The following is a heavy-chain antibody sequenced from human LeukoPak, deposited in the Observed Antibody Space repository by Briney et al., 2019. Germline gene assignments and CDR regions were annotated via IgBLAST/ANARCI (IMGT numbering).Heavy chain of an antibody. Sequence: GGSLRLSCAASGFTVSSNYMSWVRQAPGKRLEWVSVIYSGGSTYYADSVKGRFTISRDNSKNTLYLQMNSLRAEDTAVYYCARGSDYYYGMDVWGQGTTVTVSS. V-gene: IGHV3-66*01. CDR2: IYSGGST. J-gene: IGHJ6*02. CDR3: ARGSDYYYGMDV. CDR1: GFTVSSNY.